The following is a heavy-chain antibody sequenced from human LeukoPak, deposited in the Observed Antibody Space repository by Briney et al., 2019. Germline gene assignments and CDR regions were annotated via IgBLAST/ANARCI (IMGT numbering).Heavy chain of an antibody. CDR2: MNPNSGNT. CDR3: ARGDGYYDILTHYYYYYGMDV. D-gene: IGHD3-9*01. V-gene: IGHV1-8*01. Sequence: ASVKVSCKASGYTFTSYDINWVRQATGQGLEWMGWMNPNSGNTGYAQKFQGRVTMTRNTSISTAYMELSSLRSEDTAVYYCARGDGYYDILTHYYYYYGMDVWGQGTTVTVSS. CDR1: GYTFTSYD. J-gene: IGHJ6*02.